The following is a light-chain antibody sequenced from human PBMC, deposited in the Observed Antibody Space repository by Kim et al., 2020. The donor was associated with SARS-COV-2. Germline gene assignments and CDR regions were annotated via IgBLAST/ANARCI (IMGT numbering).Light chain of an antibody. CDR2: VGTGGIVG. Sequence: QPVLTQPPSASASLGVSVTLTCTLSSGYSNYKVDWYQQRPGKGPRFVMPVGTGGIVGSKGDGIPDRFSVLGSGLNRYLTIKNIQEEDESDYHCGADHGSGSNFFYVFGTGTKVTVL. J-gene: IGLJ1*01. CDR3: GADHGSGSNFFYV. V-gene: IGLV9-49*01. CDR1: SGYSNYK.